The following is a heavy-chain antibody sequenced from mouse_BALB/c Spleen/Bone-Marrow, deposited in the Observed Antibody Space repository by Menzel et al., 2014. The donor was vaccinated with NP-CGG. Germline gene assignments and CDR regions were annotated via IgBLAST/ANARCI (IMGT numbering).Heavy chain of an antibody. J-gene: IGHJ3*01. Sequence: QVQLQQPGAELAKPGASVKMSCKASGYTFTSYWMHWVKQRPGQGLEWIGYINPSTGYTEYNQKFKDKATLTADKPSSTAYMQLSSLTSEDSAVYYCARGGFAGAWFAYWGQGTLVTVSA. CDR2: INPSTGYT. D-gene: IGHD1-1*02. CDR3: ARGGFAGAWFAY. CDR1: GYTFTSYW. V-gene: IGHV1-7*01.